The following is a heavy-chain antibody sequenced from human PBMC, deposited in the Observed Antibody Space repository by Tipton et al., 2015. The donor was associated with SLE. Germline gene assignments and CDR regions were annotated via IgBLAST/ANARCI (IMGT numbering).Heavy chain of an antibody. D-gene: IGHD3-22*01. CDR2: IRYDGSNK. CDR3: AKDWGYYYDDAFDI. CDR1: GFTFSSYA. V-gene: IGHV3-30*02. Sequence: SLRLSCAASGFTFSSYAMHWVRQAPGKGLEWVAFIRYDGSNKYYADSVKGRFTISRDNSKNTLYLQMNSLRAEDTAVYYCAKDWGYYYDDAFDIWGQGTKVTVSS. J-gene: IGHJ3*02.